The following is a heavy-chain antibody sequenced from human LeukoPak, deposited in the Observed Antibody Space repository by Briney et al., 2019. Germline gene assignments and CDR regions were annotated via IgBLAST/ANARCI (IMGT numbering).Heavy chain of an antibody. CDR3: AGAYRWYLSY. V-gene: IGHV3-30*19. J-gene: IGHJ4*02. CDR2: ISYDGSNK. Sequence: GGSLRLSCAASGFTFSSYGMHWVRQAPGKGLEWVAVISYDGSNKYYADSVKGRFTISRDNSKNTLYLQMNSLRAEDTAVYYCAGAYRWYLSYWGQGTLVTVSS. D-gene: IGHD4-23*01. CDR1: GFTFSSYG.